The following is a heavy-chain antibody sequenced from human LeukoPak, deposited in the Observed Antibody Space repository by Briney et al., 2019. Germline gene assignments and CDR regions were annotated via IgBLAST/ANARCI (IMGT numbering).Heavy chain of an antibody. V-gene: IGHV3-20*01. J-gene: IGHJ5*02. CDR1: GFTFDDYG. CDR2: INWNGGST. D-gene: IGHD3-10*01. Sequence: GGSLRLSCAASGFTFDDYGMSWVRQAPGKGLEWVSGINWNGGSTGYADSVKGRFTISRDNAKNPLYLQMNSLRAEDTALYHCARGTYYYGSGSQTANWFDPWGQGTLVTVSS. CDR3: ARGTYYYGSGSQTANWFDP.